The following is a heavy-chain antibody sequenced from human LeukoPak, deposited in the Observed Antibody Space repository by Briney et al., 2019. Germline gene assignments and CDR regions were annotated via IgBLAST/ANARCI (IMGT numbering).Heavy chain of an antibody. V-gene: IGHV3-30-3*01. D-gene: IGHD1-1*01. Sequence: GGSLRLSCAASGFTITSYAIHWVRQAPGKGLEWVAVISYHGSSQYYADSVKGRFTISRDTLKNTVFLQMFSLRPEDTAIYYCARAGPNDHRFDYWGQGTLVTVSS. CDR1: GFTITSYA. CDR3: ARAGPNDHRFDY. CDR2: ISYHGSSQ. J-gene: IGHJ4*02.